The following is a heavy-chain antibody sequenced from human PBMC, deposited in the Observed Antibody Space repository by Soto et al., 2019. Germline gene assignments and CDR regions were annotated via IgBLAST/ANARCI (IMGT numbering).Heavy chain of an antibody. CDR3: ARDYYKYYDSSGYYRSPAY. J-gene: IGHJ4*02. V-gene: IGHV3-30-3*01. Sequence: QVQLVESGGGVVQPGRSLRLSCAASGFTFSSYAMHWVRQAPGKGLEWVALISYDGSDKDYADSVKGQFTISRDNSRNTLFLQMNSLRAEDTAVYYCARDYYKYYDSSGYYRSPAYWGQGTLVTVSS. D-gene: IGHD3-22*01. CDR1: GFTFSSYA. CDR2: ISYDGSDK.